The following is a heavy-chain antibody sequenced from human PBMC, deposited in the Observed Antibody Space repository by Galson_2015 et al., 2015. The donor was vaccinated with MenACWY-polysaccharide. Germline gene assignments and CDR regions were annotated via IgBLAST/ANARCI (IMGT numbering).Heavy chain of an antibody. CDR3: AREGGRAIFGVVVAYFDY. V-gene: IGHV3-30-3*01. CDR2: VSYDGSDK. CDR1: GFTFSTYA. D-gene: IGHD3-3*01. J-gene: IGHJ4*02. Sequence: SLRLSCAASGFTFSTYAIHWVRQAPGKGLEWVAVVSYDGSDKYYADSVKGRFTISRDNSKNTLYLQMNSLRPEDTAVYYCAREGGRAIFGVVVAYFDYWGQGTLVTVSS.